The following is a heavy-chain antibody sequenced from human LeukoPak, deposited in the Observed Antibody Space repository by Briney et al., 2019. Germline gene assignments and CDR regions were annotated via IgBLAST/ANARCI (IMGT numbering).Heavy chain of an antibody. CDR3: ARRGGHSWDVGNWFDP. Sequence: SETLSLTCSVCGESIRSTTFWGWIRQSPGMGLEWIASTSHAGISYYNPSLSSRVTVSADSSKNQFSLRLSSVTAADTAVYYCARRGGHSWDVGNWFDPWGQGTPVTVSS. CDR2: TSHAGIS. J-gene: IGHJ5*02. CDR1: GESIRSTTF. D-gene: IGHD6-13*01. V-gene: IGHV4-39*01.